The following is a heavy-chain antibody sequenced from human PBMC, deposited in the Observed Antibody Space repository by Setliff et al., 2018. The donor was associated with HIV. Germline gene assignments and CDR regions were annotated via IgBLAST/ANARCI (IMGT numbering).Heavy chain of an antibody. D-gene: IGHD3-22*01. CDR1: GGSFTNFY. J-gene: IGHJ4*02. CDR3: ARRPSPYYYYDSSGYSGGNVDY. Sequence: SETLSLTCVVYGGSFTNFYWSWIRQPPGKGLECIGEINHSGITFYNPSLKSRVTVSVDTSRNQFSLRLSSVTAADTAVYYCARRPSPYYYYDSSGYSGGNVDYWGRGTLVTVSS. CDR2: INHSGIT. V-gene: IGHV4-34*01.